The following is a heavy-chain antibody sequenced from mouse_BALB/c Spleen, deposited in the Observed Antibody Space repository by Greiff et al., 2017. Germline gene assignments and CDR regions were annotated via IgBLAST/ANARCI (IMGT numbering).Heavy chain of an antibody. CDR1: GFNIKDTY. J-gene: IGHJ3*01. CDR2: IDPANGNT. D-gene: IGHD2-4*01. V-gene: IGHV14-3*02. CDR3: APDYSAWFAY. Sequence: VQLKQSGAELVKPGASVKLSCTASGFNIKDTYMHWVKQRPEQGLEWIGRIDPANGNTKYDPKFQGKATITADTSSNTAYLQLSSLTSEDTAVYYCAPDYSAWFAYWGQGTLVTVSA.